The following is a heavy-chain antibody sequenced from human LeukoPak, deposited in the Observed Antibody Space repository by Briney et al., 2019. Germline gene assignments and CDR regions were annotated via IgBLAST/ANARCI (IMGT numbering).Heavy chain of an antibody. V-gene: IGHV3-15*05. CDR2: IKSKTHGGTT. Sequence: GGSLRLSCVASGFTFNNAWVTWVRQAPGKGLEWVGRIKSKTHGGTTDYAAPVEGRFTVSRGDSKNTVHLQMNSLKSEDTAVYYCTSSPLPGLDYWGQGTLVTVSS. J-gene: IGHJ4*02. CDR3: TSSPLPGLDY. CDR1: GFTFNNAW. D-gene: IGHD3-9*01.